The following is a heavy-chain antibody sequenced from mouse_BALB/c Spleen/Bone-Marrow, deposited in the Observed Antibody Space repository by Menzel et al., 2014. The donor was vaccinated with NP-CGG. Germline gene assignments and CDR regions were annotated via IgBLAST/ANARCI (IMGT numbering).Heavy chain of an antibody. Sequence: QVQLQQSGAELARPGASVKMSCKASGYTFTSYTMHWVKQRPGQGLEWIGYIDPSTGYTEYNQKFKDKATLTADKSSSTAYMQLSSLTSEDSAVCYCARGGIYDGYSYWGQGTLVTVSA. CDR1: GYTFTSYT. CDR3: ARGGIYDGYSY. D-gene: IGHD2-3*01. CDR2: IDPSTGYT. J-gene: IGHJ3*01. V-gene: IGHV1-4*01.